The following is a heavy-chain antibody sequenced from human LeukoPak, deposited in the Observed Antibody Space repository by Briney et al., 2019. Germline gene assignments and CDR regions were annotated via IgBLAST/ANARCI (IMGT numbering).Heavy chain of an antibody. D-gene: IGHD2-15*01. CDR1: GGSFSGYY. V-gene: IGHV4-34*01. Sequence: SETLSLTCAVYGGSFSGYYWSWIRQPPGKGLEWIGEINHSGSTNYNPSLKSRVTISVDTSKNQFSLNLSSVTAADTAVYYYARSGVLYWIQTWGQGALVSVSS. J-gene: IGHJ5*02. CDR2: INHSGST. CDR3: ARSGVLYWIQT.